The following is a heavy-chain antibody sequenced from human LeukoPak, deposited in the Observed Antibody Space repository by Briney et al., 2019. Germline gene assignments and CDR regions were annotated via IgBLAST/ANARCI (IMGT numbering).Heavy chain of an antibody. D-gene: IGHD7-27*01. J-gene: IGHJ4*02. Sequence: SETLSLTCVVSGYSISSGYHWGWIRQPPGKGLEWIGSVYRSGTTYYDPSIKSRVTISVDTSKNQISLKVRSVTAADTAMYYCARENWVFDYWGQGILVTVSS. CDR1: GYSISSGYH. V-gene: IGHV4-38-2*02. CDR2: VYRSGTT. CDR3: ARENWVFDY.